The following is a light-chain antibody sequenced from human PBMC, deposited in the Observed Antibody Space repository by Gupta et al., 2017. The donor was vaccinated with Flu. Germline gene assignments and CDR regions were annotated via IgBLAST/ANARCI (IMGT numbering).Light chain of an antibody. CDR3: QLYGTSRWT. J-gene: IGKJ2*02. CDR2: DAS. Sequence: GTLSLSPGDRATLSCKASQNIASSYLAWYQHKPGQSPRLLIYDASARATHIPDRFSGSGSGTDFTLTIRRLEPEDFAVYYCQLYGTSRWTFGQGTKLEIK. CDR1: QNIASSY. V-gene: IGKV3-20*01.